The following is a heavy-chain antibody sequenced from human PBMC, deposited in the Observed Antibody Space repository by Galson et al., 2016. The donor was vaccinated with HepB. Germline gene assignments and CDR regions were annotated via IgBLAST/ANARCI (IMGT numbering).Heavy chain of an antibody. V-gene: IGHV3-53*01. CDR3: ATYIEGAGGTGS. CDR1: GFTVGNNY. Sequence: GFTVGNNYMTWVRQAPGKGLEWVSLIYSGGSRSYADSVKGRFTISRDGSKNTLYLQMNSLRADDTAIYFCATYIEGAGGTGSWGQGTLVFVSS. D-gene: IGHD3-16*01. J-gene: IGHJ5*02. CDR2: IYSGGSR.